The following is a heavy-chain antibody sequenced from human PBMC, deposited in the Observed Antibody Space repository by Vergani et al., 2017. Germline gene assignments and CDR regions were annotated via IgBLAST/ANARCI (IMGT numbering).Heavy chain of an antibody. CDR2: IYHSGST. D-gene: IGHD3-22*01. V-gene: IGHV4-4*03. CDR1: GDSISSSCW. J-gene: IGHJ3*02. Sequence: QVQLQESGPGLVKPPGTLSLTCAVSGDSISSSCWWSWVRQPPGKGLEWIGDIYHSGSTNYNPSLKSRVTISVDKSKNQFSLKLSSVTAADTAVYYCARVATPDSTGYPNAFDIWGQGTTVTVSS. CDR3: ARVATPDSTGYPNAFDI.